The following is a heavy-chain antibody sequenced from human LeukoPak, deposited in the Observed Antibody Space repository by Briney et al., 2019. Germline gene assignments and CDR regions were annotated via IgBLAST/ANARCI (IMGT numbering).Heavy chain of an antibody. CDR2: LIAYNRNK. V-gene: IGHV1-18*01. CDR3: RRYRLQGAHDSRGHYDR. D-gene: IGHD3-22*01. J-gene: IGHJ5*02. Sequence: ASVNVSCKDSGYTLTSYGISWVRQATGQGLEWMGWLIAYNRNKHYAQKLQGRVTITTDTSTSPPYMELKHLESVDPPVYYSRRYRLQGAHDSRGHYDRWGQGTLVTVPS. CDR1: GYTLTSYG.